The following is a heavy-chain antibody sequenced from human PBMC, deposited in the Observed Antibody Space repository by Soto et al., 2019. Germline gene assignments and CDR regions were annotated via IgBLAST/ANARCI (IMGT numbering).Heavy chain of an antibody. CDR1: GFTFSRYW. CDR3: GRGGSDSPMAPGY. V-gene: IGHV3-74*01. D-gene: IGHD5-18*01. CDR2: INPDGSDT. J-gene: IGHJ4*02. Sequence: GGSLRLSCAASGFTFSRYWMHWVRQAPGKGLVWVSRINPDGSDTDYVDSVKGRFTISRDNAKNTVYLQMNSLRAEDTAVFYCGRGGSDSPMAPGYWGQGTLVTVSS.